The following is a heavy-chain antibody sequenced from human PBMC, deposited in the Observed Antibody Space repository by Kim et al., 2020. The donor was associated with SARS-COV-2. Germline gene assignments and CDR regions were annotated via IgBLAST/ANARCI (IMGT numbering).Heavy chain of an antibody. Sequence: ASVKVSCKASGYTFTSYGISWVRQAPGQGLEWMGWISAYNGNTNYAQKLQGRVTMTTDTSTSTAYMELRSLRSDDTAVYYCARDGRWSQQLVPGLIDYWGQGTLVTVSS. V-gene: IGHV1-18*01. CDR2: ISAYNGNT. CDR1: GYTFTSYG. D-gene: IGHD6-13*01. J-gene: IGHJ4*02. CDR3: ARDGRWSQQLVPGLIDY.